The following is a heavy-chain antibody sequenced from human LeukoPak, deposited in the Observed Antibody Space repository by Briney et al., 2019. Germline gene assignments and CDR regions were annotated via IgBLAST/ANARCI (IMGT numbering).Heavy chain of an antibody. V-gene: IGHV1-3*01. D-gene: IGHD3-10*01. Sequence: PGGSLRLSCAASGFTFSSYAMHWVRQAPGQRLEWLGWINAGNGNTKYSQKFQGRVTITRDTSASTAYMELSSLRSEDTAVYYCARDFYYGSGSETPRVTPHDYWGQGTLVTVSS. CDR2: INAGNGNT. CDR1: GFTFSSYA. CDR3: ARDFYYGSGSETPRVTPHDY. J-gene: IGHJ4*02.